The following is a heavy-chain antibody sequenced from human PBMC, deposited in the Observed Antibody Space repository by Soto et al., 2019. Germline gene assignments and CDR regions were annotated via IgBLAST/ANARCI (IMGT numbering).Heavy chain of an antibody. CDR2: ISSSSSTI. J-gene: IGHJ4*01. V-gene: IGHV3-48*01. D-gene: IGHD6-19*01. Sequence: GSLRLSCAASGFTFSSYSMNWVRQAPGKGLEWVSYISSSSSTIYYADSVKGRFTISRDNAKNSLYLQMNSLRAEDTAVYYCARHDGFSSGWIFDYWGHGTLVTVSS. CDR3: ARHDGFSSGWIFDY. CDR1: GFTFSSYS.